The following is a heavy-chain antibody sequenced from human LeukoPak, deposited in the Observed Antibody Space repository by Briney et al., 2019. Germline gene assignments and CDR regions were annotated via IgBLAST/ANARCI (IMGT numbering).Heavy chain of an antibody. CDR1: GFTFSSYA. CDR3: ARGYQWALGY. J-gene: IGHJ4*02. V-gene: IGHV3-30-3*01. Sequence: GGSLRLSCAASGFTFSSYAMHWVRQAPGKGLEWVAVISYDGSNKYYADSVKGRFTISRDNSKNTLYLQMNSLRAEDTAVYYCARGYQWALGYWGQGTLVTVSS. CDR2: ISYDGSNK. D-gene: IGHD2-2*01.